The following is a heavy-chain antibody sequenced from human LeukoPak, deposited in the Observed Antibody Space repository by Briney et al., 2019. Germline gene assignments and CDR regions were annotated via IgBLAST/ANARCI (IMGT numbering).Heavy chain of an antibody. CDR3: ARDTYSSSWYLRSGMDV. V-gene: IGHV3-74*01. CDR1: GFTFSSYW. Sequence: GGSLRLSCAASGFTFSSYWMHWVRQAPGKGLVWVSRINSDGSSTSYADSVKGRFTISRDNAKNTLYLQMNSLRAEDTAVYYCARDTYSSSWYLRSGMDVWGQGTTVTVSS. J-gene: IGHJ6*02. CDR2: INSDGSST. D-gene: IGHD6-13*01.